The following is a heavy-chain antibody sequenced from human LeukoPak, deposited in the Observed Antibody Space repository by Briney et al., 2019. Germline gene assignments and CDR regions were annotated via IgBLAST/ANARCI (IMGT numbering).Heavy chain of an antibody. J-gene: IGHJ5*02. CDR3: ARGERFWTPVAWFDP. CDR2: IYHSGST. D-gene: IGHD3/OR15-3a*01. CDR1: GGSISSSNW. V-gene: IGHV4-4*02. Sequence: SETLSLTCAVSGGSISSSNWWSWVRQPPGKGLEWIGEIYHSGSTNYNPSLKSRVTISVDKSKNQFSLKLSSVTAADTAVYYCARGERFWTPVAWFDPWGQGTLVTVSS.